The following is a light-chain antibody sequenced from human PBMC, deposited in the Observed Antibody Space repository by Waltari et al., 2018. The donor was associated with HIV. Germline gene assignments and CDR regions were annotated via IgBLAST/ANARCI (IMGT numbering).Light chain of an antibody. V-gene: IGLV3-25*03. J-gene: IGLJ2*01. CDR3: QSADSSGTYVV. CDR2: KDS. CDR1: ALPKQY. Sequence: YELTQPPSVSVSPGQTARITCSGDALPKQYAYWYQQKPGQAPVLVIYKDSERPSGIPERFSGSSSGTTVTLTISGVQAEDEADYYCQSADSSGTYVVFGGGTKLTVL.